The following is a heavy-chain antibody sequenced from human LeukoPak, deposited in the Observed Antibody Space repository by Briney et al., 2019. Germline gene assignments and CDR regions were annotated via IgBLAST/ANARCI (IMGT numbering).Heavy chain of an antibody. J-gene: IGHJ4*02. V-gene: IGHV3-7*01. CDR2: IKQDGSEK. D-gene: IGHD5-18*01. Sequence: GGSLRLSCAASGFTFSGYWMSWVRQAPGKGLEWVANIKQDGSEKYYVDSVKGRFTISRDNAKNSLYLQMSSLRAEDTAAYYCARRHGYGFYFDYWGQGTLVTVSS. CDR1: GFTFSGYW. CDR3: ARRHGYGFYFDY.